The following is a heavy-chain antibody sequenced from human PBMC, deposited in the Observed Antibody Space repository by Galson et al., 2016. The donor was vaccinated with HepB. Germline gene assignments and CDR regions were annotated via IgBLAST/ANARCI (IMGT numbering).Heavy chain of an antibody. J-gene: IGHJ6*02. CDR2: ISGSGGST. CDR1: GFTFSSYA. D-gene: IGHD3-22*01. V-gene: IGHV3-23*01. CDR3: ARVQYYYDTTRRVYYYYGMDV. Sequence: SLRLSCAASGFTFSSYAMRWVRQAPGKGLEWVSAISGSGGSTSYAQKFQGRVTMTRDTSTSTVYMELSSLRSEDTAVYYCARVQYYYDTTRRVYYYYGMDVWGQGTTVTVSS.